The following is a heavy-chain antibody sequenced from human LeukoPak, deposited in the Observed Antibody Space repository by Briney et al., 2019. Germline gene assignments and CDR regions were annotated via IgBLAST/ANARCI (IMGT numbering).Heavy chain of an antibody. CDR2: IFSNDEK. V-gene: IGHV2-26*01. Sequence: ESGPVLVNPTETLTLTCTVSGFSLSTARMGVSWIRQPPVKALEWLAHIFSNDEKSYNTSLKSRLTISKDTSKSQVVLTMTNMDPVDTATYYCARIPADSSGYYYTDYWGQGTLVTVSS. J-gene: IGHJ4*02. CDR1: GFSLSTARMG. CDR3: ARIPADSSGYYYTDY. D-gene: IGHD3-22*01.